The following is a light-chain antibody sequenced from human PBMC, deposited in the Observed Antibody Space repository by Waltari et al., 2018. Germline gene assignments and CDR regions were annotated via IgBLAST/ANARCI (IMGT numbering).Light chain of an antibody. CDR2: GAS. J-gene: IGKJ1*01. CDR3: QQSYTTPPT. CDR1: QYINNF. Sequence: DIQLTQSPSSLSASVRDRVAITCRASQYINNFLNWYQEKPGKAPKLLIYGASNLQSGVPSRFSGSGSGADFTLTISSLDPEDVATYSCQQSYTTPPTFGQGTKVEIK. V-gene: IGKV1-39*01.